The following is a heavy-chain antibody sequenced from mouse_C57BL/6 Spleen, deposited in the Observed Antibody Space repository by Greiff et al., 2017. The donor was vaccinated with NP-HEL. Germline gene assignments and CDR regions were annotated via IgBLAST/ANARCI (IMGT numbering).Heavy chain of an antibody. Sequence: EVQLVESGGGLVKPGGSLKLSCAASGFTFSSYAMSWVRQTPEKRLEWVATISDGGSYTYYPDNVKGRFTISRDNAKNNLYLQMSHLKSEDTAMYYCARDYGNYGKMDYWGQGTSVTVSS. D-gene: IGHD2-1*01. CDR3: ARDYGNYGKMDY. J-gene: IGHJ4*01. CDR1: GFTFSSYA. CDR2: ISDGGSYT. V-gene: IGHV5-4*01.